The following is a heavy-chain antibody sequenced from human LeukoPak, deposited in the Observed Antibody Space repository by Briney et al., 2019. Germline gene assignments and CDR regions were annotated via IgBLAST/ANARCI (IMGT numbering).Heavy chain of an antibody. CDR1: GGSISSGSYY. D-gene: IGHD3-3*01. J-gene: IGHJ5*02. CDR3: AREDFWSASYNGWFDP. V-gene: IGHV4-61*02. CDR2: IYTSGST. Sequence: SQTLSLTCTVSGGSISSGSYYWSWIRQPAGKGLEWIGRIYTSGSTNYNPSLKSRVTISLDTSKNQFSLKLSFVTAADTAVYYRAREDFWSASYNGWFDPWGQGTLVTVSS.